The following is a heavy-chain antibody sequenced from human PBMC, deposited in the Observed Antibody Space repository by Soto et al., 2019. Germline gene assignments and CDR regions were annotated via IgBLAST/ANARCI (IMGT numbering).Heavy chain of an antibody. CDR2: INHNSGGT. Sequence: EASVKVSCKASGYTLTGYYMHWLRQAPGQGLEWMGWINHNSGGTNYAQKFQGRVTMTRDTSISPAYMELSRLRSDDTAVYYCSYYYLRSGPWGVYWFDPWGQGTLVTVSS. V-gene: IGHV1-2*02. CDR1: GYTLTGYY. J-gene: IGHJ5*02. D-gene: IGHD3-22*01. CDR3: SYYYLRSGPWGVYWFDP.